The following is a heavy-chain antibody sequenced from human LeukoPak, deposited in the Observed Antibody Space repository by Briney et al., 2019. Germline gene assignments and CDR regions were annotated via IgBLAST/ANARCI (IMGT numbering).Heavy chain of an antibody. CDR3: ARAGSSMIGFDFDY. V-gene: IGHV3-72*01. CDR1: GYTFSDHY. J-gene: IGHJ4*02. CDR2: TRNKANNYAT. D-gene: IGHD3-22*01. Sequence: GGSLRLSCAVSGYTFSDHYIDWVRQAPGRGLEWVGQTRNKANNYATEYAASVKGRFTVSRDDSRNSVYLQMNSLRAEDTAVYYCARAGSSMIGFDFDYWGQGTLVTVSS.